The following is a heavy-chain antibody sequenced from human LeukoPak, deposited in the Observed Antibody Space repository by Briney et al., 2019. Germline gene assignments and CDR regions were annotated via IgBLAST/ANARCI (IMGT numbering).Heavy chain of an antibody. CDR2: IKQDGSEK. Sequence: QSGGSLRLSCAASGFTFSSYWMSWVRQAPGKGLEWVANIKQDGSEKYYVDSVKGRFTISRDNAKNSLYLQMNSLRAEDTAVYYCARDLTANYDFWSGYFSHPHYPDYWGQGTLVTVSS. CDR3: ARDLTANYDFWSGYFSHPHYPDY. V-gene: IGHV3-7*01. CDR1: GFTFSSYW. D-gene: IGHD3-3*01. J-gene: IGHJ4*02.